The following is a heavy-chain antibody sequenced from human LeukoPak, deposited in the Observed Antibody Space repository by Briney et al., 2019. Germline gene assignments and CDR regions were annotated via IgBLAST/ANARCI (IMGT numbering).Heavy chain of an antibody. J-gene: IGHJ4*02. CDR1: GCTFNYY. CDR3: ASGGGSSGFPDD. V-gene: IGHV1-2*02. D-gene: IGHD3-22*01. CDR2: INPNSGGT. Sequence: ASVKVSCKSSGCTFNYYMHWVRQAPGQGLEWMGWINPNSGGTNYAQKFLGRVTVTRDTSISTAYMELSRLRSDDTAMYYCASGGGSSGFPDDWGQGTLVTVSS.